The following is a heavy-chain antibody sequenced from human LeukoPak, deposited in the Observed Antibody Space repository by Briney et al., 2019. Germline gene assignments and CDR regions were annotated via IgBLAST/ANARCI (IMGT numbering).Heavy chain of an antibody. CDR1: GGSISSYY. Sequence: SETLSLTCTVSGGSISSYYWSWIRQPPGKGLEWIGYIYDSGSTNYNPSLNGRVTMSLDESSNQLSLKLTSVTAADTAIYYCSRESGAFCPFGYWGQGTLVIVPS. D-gene: IGHD1-26*01. J-gene: IGHJ4*02. CDR3: SRESGAFCPFGY. CDR2: IYDSGST. V-gene: IGHV4-59*12.